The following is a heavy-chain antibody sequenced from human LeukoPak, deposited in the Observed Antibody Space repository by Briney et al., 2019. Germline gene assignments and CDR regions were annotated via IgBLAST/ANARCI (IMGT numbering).Heavy chain of an antibody. J-gene: IGHJ6*03. Sequence: GGSLRLSCAASGFTFSSYEMNWVRQAPGKGLEWVSYISSSGSTIYYADSVKGRFTISRDNAKNSLYLQMNSLRAEDTAVYYCASGAHFDYYYYYMDVWGKGTTVTVSS. CDR3: ASGAHFDYYYYYMDV. D-gene: IGHD4/OR15-4a*01. CDR2: ISSSGSTI. V-gene: IGHV3-48*03. CDR1: GFTFSSYE.